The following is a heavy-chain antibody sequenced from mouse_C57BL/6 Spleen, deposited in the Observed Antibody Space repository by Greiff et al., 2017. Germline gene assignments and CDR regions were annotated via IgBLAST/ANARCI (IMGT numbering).Heavy chain of an antibody. CDR1: GYTFTSYW. J-gene: IGHJ1*03. V-gene: IGHV1-50*01. CDR3: ALYGIYSTYCYFDV. Sequence: VQLVESGAELVKPGASVKLSCKASGYTFTSYWMQWVKQRPGQGLEWIGEIDPSDSYTNYNQKFKGKATLTVDTSSSTAYMQLSSLTSEDSAVYYCALYGIYSTYCYFDVWGTGTTVTVSS. CDR2: IDPSDSYT. D-gene: IGHD2-1*01.